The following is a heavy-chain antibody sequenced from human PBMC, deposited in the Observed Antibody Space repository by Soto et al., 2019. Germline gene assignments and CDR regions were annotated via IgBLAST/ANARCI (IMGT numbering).Heavy chain of an antibody. D-gene: IGHD1-26*01. CDR1: GGSISNYY. CDR3: ARVGGD. CDR2: IFYGGST. V-gene: IGHV4-59*01. Sequence: QVLLQESGPGLVKPSETLSLTCSVSGGSISNYYWAWIRQPPGKGLEWIGYIFYGGSTYNNPSLKGRVAISVDKSKNQFSLKLGSMTVADTAFYYCARVGGDWGQGTLVTVSS. J-gene: IGHJ4*02.